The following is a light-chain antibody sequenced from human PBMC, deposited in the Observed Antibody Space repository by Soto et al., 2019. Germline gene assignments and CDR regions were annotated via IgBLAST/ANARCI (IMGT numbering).Light chain of an antibody. CDR2: DAS. CDR3: QLRNNWPPIFT. CDR1: QSLSGH. Sequence: EIVLTQSPATLSLSPGERATLSCRASQSLSGHLAWFQQKPGQPPRLLIYDASNRATGVPARFSGSGSGTDITLTISSLEPEDFAVYFCQLRNNWPPIFTFGPGTKVDFK. J-gene: IGKJ3*01. V-gene: IGKV3-11*01.